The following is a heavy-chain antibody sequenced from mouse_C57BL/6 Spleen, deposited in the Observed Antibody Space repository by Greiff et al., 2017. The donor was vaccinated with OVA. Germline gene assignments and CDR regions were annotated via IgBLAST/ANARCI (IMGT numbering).Heavy chain of an antibody. CDR1: GFTINDDY. CDR3: TTTCGSSWYFDV. D-gene: IGHD1-1*01. Sequence: VQLKQSGAELVRPGASVKLSCTASGFTINDDYMHWVKQRPEQGLEWIGRIYPVNGDTDYASKFQGKATLTADTSSSTAYLQLSSLTSEDTAVYYCTTTCGSSWYFDVWGKGTTVTVSS. J-gene: IGHJ1*03. CDR2: IYPVNGDT. V-gene: IGHV14-4*01.